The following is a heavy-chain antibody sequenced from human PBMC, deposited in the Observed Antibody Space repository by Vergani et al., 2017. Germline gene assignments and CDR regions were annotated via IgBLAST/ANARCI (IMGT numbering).Heavy chain of an antibody. V-gene: IGHV3-23*01. D-gene: IGHD3-3*01. CDR3: AKGSITMFGVVIQPNWFDP. J-gene: IGHJ5*02. CDR2: ISGSGGST. CDR1: GFTFSSYA. Sequence: EVQLLESGGGLVQPGGSLRLSCAASGFTFSSYAMSWVRQAPGKGLEWVSAISGSGGSTYYADSVKGRFTISRDNSKNTLYLQMNSLRAEDTAVYYCAKGSITMFGVVIQPNWFDPWGQGTLVTVSS.